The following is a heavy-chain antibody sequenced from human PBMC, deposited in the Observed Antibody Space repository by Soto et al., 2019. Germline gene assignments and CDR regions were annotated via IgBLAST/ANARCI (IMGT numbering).Heavy chain of an antibody. CDR3: ARSSGRHFGIIIEGTNWFAP. J-gene: IGHJ5*02. CDR1: RDTFTSYY. V-gene: IGHV1-46*01. D-gene: IGHD1-26*01. Sequence: ASVKVSCKAPRDTFTSYYINWVRQAPGQGLEWMGVINPHGGSTAYAQKFKGRVTLTRDTSASTVYMEVSSLTSEDTAMYYCARSSGRHFGIIIEGTNWFAPWGQGTLVTVSS. CDR2: INPHGGST.